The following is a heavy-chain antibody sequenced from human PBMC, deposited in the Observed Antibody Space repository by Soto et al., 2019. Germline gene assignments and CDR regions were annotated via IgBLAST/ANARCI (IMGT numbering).Heavy chain of an antibody. J-gene: IGHJ4*02. V-gene: IGHV1-69*13. CDR2: IIPIFGTA. D-gene: IGHD1-26*01. CDR1: GGTFSSYA. Sequence: ASVKVSCKASGGTFSSYAISWVRQAPGQGLEWMGGIIPIFGTANHAQKFQGRVTITADESTSTAYMELSSLRSEDTAVYYCARLRIVGATTGFDYWGQGTLVTVSS. CDR3: ARLRIVGATTGFDY.